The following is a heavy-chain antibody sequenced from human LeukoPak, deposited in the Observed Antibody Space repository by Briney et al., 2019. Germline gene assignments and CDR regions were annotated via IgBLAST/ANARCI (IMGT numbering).Heavy chain of an antibody. D-gene: IGHD5-18*01. V-gene: IGHV3-20*04. CDR1: GFIVSGNF. Sequence: PGGSLRLSCAASGFIVSGNFMNWVRQAPGKGLEWVSSITWNGGSTAYADSVKGRFTISRDNAKNSLYLQLNSLRAEDTALYYCARTSKNSYGCSDYWGQGTLVTVSS. J-gene: IGHJ4*02. CDR2: ITWNGGST. CDR3: ARTSKNSYGCSDY.